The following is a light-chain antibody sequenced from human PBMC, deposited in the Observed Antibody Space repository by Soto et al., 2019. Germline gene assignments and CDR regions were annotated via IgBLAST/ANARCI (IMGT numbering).Light chain of an antibody. J-gene: IGLJ1*01. CDR3: SSYTSSPTSV. Sequence: QSVLTQPASVSGSPGQSITISCTGTSSDVGGYNYVSWYQQHPGKAPKLMIYEVSNRPSGVSNRFSGSKSGNTASLTISRLQAEDEADYYCSSYTSSPTSVFGTGTKLTVL. V-gene: IGLV2-14*01. CDR2: EVS. CDR1: SSDVGGYNY.